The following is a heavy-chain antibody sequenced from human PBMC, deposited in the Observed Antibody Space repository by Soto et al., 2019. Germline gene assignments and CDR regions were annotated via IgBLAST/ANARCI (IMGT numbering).Heavy chain of an antibody. Sequence: ASVKVSCKASGYTFTSYGISWVRQAPGQGLEWMGWISAYNGNTNYAQKLQGRVTMTTDTSTSTAYMELRSLGSDDTAVYYCARDLRSYGFFGTLYYYYGMDVWGQGTTVTVSS. J-gene: IGHJ6*02. CDR2: ISAYNGNT. CDR3: ARDLRSYGFFGTLYYYYGMDV. V-gene: IGHV1-18*04. CDR1: GYTFTSYG. D-gene: IGHD5-18*01.